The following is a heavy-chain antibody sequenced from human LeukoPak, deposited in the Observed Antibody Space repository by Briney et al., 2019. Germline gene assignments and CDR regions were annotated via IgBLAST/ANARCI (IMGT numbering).Heavy chain of an antibody. D-gene: IGHD6-13*01. CDR1: GYTFSMYD. J-gene: IGHJ5*02. V-gene: IGHV1-18*01. CDR2: VSSKNGDT. CDR3: AREYRSSWFRKEICFDP. Sequence: ASVKVSCKASGYTFSMYDISWVRQAPGQGLEWMGRVSSKNGDTSYAQKFQGRVNMTTDTGASTVYLEWRSLRADDTAVYYCAREYRSSWFRKEICFDPWGQGTLVTVSS.